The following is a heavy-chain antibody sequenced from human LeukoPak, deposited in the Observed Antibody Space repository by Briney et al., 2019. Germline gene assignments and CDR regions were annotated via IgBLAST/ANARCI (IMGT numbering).Heavy chain of an antibody. CDR2: ISAYNGNT. CDR1: GYTFTSYG. J-gene: IGHJ4*02. CDR3: ARGQYSSGWPPWRY. Sequence: ASVKVSCKASGYTFTSYGISWVRQAPGQGLEWMGWISAYNGNTNYAQKLQGRVTMTTDTSTGTAYMELRSLRSDDTDVYYCARGQYSSGWPPWRYWGQGTLVTVSS. V-gene: IGHV1-18*01. D-gene: IGHD6-19*01.